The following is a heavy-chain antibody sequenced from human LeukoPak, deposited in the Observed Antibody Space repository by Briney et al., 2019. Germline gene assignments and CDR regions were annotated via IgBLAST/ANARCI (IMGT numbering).Heavy chain of an antibody. CDR3: ARNNGMDV. CDR2: VNRDGSET. V-gene: IGHV3-7*03. CDR1: GITLSNHW. Sequence: GGSLRLSCAASGITLSNHWMTWVRQVPGRGPEWVANVNRDGSETYYLDSVKGRFTISKDNAKNSLYLRMNSLRAEDTALYHCARNNGMDVWGQGTTVIVSS. J-gene: IGHJ6*02.